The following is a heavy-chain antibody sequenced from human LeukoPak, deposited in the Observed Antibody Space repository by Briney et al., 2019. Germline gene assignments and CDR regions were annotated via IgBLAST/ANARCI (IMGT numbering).Heavy chain of an antibody. D-gene: IGHD1-7*01. Sequence: SETLSLTCTVSGGSISSSSYYWGWIRQPPGKGLEWIGSIYYSGSTYYNPSLKSRVTISVDTSKNQFSLKLSSVTAADTAVYYCARRGWNYVFDYWGQGTPVTVSS. CDR1: GGSISSSSYY. J-gene: IGHJ4*02. CDR2: IYYSGST. V-gene: IGHV4-39*01. CDR3: ARRGWNYVFDY.